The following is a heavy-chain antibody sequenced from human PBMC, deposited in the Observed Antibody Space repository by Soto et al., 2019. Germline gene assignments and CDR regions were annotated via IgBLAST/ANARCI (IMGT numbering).Heavy chain of an antibody. V-gene: IGHV2-5*02. D-gene: IGHD5-18*01. CDR1: GFSLSTSGVG. CDR2: IYWDDDK. J-gene: IGHJ3*02. CDR3: AHTHPFRIKLWSRFDAFDI. Sequence: QITLKESGPTLVKPTQTLTLTCTFSGFSLSTSGVGGGWIRQPPGKALEWLARIYWDDDKRYSPSLKSRLPIPKAPSKNQLVLTMTNMDPVDTATYYCAHTHPFRIKLWSRFDAFDIWGQGTMVTVSS.